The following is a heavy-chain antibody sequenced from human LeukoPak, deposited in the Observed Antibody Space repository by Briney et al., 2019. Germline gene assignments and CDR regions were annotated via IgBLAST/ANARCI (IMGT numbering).Heavy chain of an antibody. Sequence: GASVKVSCKASGYTFTSYGISWVRQALGQGLEWMGWISVYNGNTNYAQKLQGRVTMTTDTSTSTAYMDLRSLGSDDTAVYYCARLEFAGTHYFDYWGQGTLVTVSS. CDR2: ISVYNGNT. V-gene: IGHV1-18*01. J-gene: IGHJ4*02. D-gene: IGHD1-1*01. CDR3: ARLEFAGTHYFDY. CDR1: GYTFTSYG.